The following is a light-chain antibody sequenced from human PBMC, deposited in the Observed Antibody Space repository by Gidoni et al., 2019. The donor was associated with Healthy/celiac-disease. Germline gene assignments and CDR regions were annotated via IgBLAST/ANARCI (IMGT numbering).Light chain of an antibody. J-gene: IGKJ2*01. CDR2: GAS. Sequence: EILMTQSPATLSVSPGERATLSCRASQRVSSNLAWYQQKPGQAPRLLIYGASTRATGIPARFSGSGSGTEFTLTISSRQSEDFAVYYCQQYNNGYTFGQGTKLEIK. CDR1: QRVSSN. CDR3: QQYNNGYT. V-gene: IGKV3-15*01.